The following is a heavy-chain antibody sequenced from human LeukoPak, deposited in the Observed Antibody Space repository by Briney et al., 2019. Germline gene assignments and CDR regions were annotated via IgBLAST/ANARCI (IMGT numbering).Heavy chain of an antibody. J-gene: IGHJ4*02. Sequence: ASVTVSFKASGYTFTSYGISWVRQAPGQGLEWMGWISAYNGNTNYAQKLQGRVTMTTDTSTSTAYMELRSLRSDDTAVYYCASPLRRYCSGGSCYSELAYWGQGTLVTVSS. CDR1: GYTFTSYG. V-gene: IGHV1-18*01. CDR2: ISAYNGNT. D-gene: IGHD2-15*01. CDR3: ASPLRRYCSGGSCYSELAY.